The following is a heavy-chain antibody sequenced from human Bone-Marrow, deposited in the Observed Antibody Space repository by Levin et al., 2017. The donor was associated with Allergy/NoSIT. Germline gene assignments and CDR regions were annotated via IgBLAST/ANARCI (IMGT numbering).Heavy chain of an antibody. CDR1: GGSFSGYY. V-gene: IGHV4-34*01. CDR2: INHSGST. CDR3: ARGRGYCSGGSCYPFRSYWYFDL. D-gene: IGHD2-15*01. J-gene: IGHJ2*01. Sequence: SQTLSLTCAVYGGSFSGYYWSWIRPPPGKGLEWIGEINHSGSTNYNPSLKSRVTISVDTSKNQFSLKLSSVTAADTAVYYCARGRGYCSGGSCYPFRSYWYFDLWGRGTLVTVSS.